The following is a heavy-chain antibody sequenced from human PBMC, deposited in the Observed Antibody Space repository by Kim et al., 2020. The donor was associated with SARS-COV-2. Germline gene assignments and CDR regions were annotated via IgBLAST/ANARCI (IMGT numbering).Heavy chain of an antibody. CDR3: ARAEVAARFGMDV. CDR1: GGSTRGNNW. J-gene: IGHJ6*02. D-gene: IGHD6-6*01. CDR2: IYHTGNT. Sequence: SETLSLTCAVSGGSTRGNNWWSWVRQTPGKGLEWIGEIYHTGNTKYNPSLQSRVIISVDRSKNQFSLKLSSVTAADTAVYFCARAEVAARFGMDVWGQGTTATVSS. V-gene: IGHV4-4*02.